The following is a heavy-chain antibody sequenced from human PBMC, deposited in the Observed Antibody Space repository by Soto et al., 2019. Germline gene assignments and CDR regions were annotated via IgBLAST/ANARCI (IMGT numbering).Heavy chain of an antibody. D-gene: IGHD4-17*01. CDR2: ISGSGGST. Sequence: GSLRLSCAASGFTFSSYAISWVRQAPGKGLEWVSAISGSGGSTYYADSVKGRFTISRDNSKNTLYLQMNSLRAEDTAVYYCAKPPPDEPYGDYPKFSDYWGQGTLVTVSS. CDR1: GFTFSSYA. V-gene: IGHV3-23*01. J-gene: IGHJ4*02. CDR3: AKPPPDEPYGDYPKFSDY.